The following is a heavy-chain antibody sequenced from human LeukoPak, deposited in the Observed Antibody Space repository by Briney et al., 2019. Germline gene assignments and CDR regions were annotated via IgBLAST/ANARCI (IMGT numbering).Heavy chain of an antibody. V-gene: IGHV3-30*18. CDR2: ISYDGSNK. J-gene: IGHJ4*02. CDR1: GFTFSSYG. D-gene: IGHD4-17*01. Sequence: PGRSLRLSCAASGFTFSSYGMHWVRQAPGKGLEWVAVISYDGSNKYYADSVKGRFTISRDNSKNTLYLQMNSLRAEDTAVYYCAKNVDYDDYGLVDYWGQGTLVTVSS. CDR3: AKNVDYDDYGLVDY.